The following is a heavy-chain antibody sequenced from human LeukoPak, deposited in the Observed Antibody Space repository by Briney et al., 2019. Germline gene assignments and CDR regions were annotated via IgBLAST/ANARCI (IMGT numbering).Heavy chain of an antibody. CDR3: ARDPEDYYDSSAYYDGFDM. V-gene: IGHV3-7*01. CDR2: IKHDGSVQ. D-gene: IGHD3-22*01. Sequence: GGSLRLSCAASGFTLSSYWMSWVRQAPGKGLEWVANIKHDGSVQYCVDSVKGRFTISRDNAKNSLYLQMNSLRAEDTAVYYCARDPEDYYDSSAYYDGFDMWGQGTMVTVSS. J-gene: IGHJ3*02. CDR1: GFTLSSYW.